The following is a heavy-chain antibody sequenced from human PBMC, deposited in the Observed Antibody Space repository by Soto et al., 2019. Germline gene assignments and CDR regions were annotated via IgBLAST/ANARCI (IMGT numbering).Heavy chain of an antibody. CDR3: ARWWSGSRQGFDP. CDR1: GGSISSGDYY. Sequence: QVQLQESGPGLVKPSQTLSLTCTFSGGSISSGDYYWSWIRQHPGKGLEWIGYIYYSGSTYYNPSLKSRVTISVVTSKNQFSLKLSSVTAADTAVYYCARWWSGSRQGFDPWGQGTLVTVSS. D-gene: IGHD3-3*01. V-gene: IGHV4-31*03. CDR2: IYYSGST. J-gene: IGHJ5*02.